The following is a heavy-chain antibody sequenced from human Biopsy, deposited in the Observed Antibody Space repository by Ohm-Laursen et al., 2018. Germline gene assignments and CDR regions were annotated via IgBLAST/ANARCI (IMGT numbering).Heavy chain of an antibody. Sequence: ASVKVSCKASSYTFTDYNIHWMRQAPGQGLEWLGYINCKTGATNYAQKFQGTVTMTRDTSISTAYLALGSLRSADTAIYYCARDPLNGHKHFDYWGQGTLVTVSS. CDR1: SYTFTDYN. V-gene: IGHV1-2*02. CDR3: ARDPLNGHKHFDY. J-gene: IGHJ4*02. D-gene: IGHD2-8*01. CDR2: INCKTGAT.